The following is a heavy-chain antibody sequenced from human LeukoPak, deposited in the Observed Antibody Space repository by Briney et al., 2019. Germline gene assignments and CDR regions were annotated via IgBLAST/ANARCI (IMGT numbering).Heavy chain of an antibody. CDR3: ARLPSSGFDY. J-gene: IGHJ4*02. CDR1: GGSLGSSNYF. Sequence: SETLSLTCTVSGGSLGSSNYFWGWIRQPPGKGLEYIGSISDSGSTYYNSSLTCRVTISADTSSNQFFLRLTSVTAEDTALYFCARLPSSGFDYWGQGILVTVSS. V-gene: IGHV4-39*01. CDR2: ISDSGST. D-gene: IGHD6-19*01.